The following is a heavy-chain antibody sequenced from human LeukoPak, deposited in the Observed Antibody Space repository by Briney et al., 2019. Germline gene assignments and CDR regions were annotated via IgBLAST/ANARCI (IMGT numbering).Heavy chain of an antibody. J-gene: IGHJ5*02. V-gene: IGHV1-69*04. D-gene: IGHD6-19*01. CDR2: IIPILGIA. CDR1: GGTFSSYA. CDR3: ARDVPDPVAGTRFDH. Sequence: ASVKVSCKASGGTFSSYAISWVRQAPGQGLEWMGRIIPILGIANYAQKFQGRVTITADKSTSTAYMELSSLRSEDTAVYYCARDVPDPVAGTRFDHWGQGTLVTVSS.